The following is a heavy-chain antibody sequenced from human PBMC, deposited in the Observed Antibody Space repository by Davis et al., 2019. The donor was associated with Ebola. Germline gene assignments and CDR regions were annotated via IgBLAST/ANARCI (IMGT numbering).Heavy chain of an antibody. V-gene: IGHV1-46*01. CDR2: INPSGGST. D-gene: IGHD1-26*01. CDR3: ARDPTYSGSYYGWFDP. CDR1: GYTFTSYA. J-gene: IGHJ5*02. Sequence: ASVKVSCKASGYTFTSYAMNWVRQAPGQGLEWMGIINPSGGSTSYAQKFQGRVTITRDTSASTAYMELSSLRSEDTAVYYCARDPTYSGSYYGWFDPWGQGTLVTVSS.